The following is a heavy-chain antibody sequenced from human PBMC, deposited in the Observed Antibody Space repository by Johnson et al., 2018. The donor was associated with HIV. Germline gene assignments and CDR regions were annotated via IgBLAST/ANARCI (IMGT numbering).Heavy chain of an antibody. V-gene: IGHV3-66*01. CDR1: GFSVSNNY. D-gene: IGHD7-27*01. CDR3: AKDYPTANWAVPDAFDI. CDR2: IYSGGNT. J-gene: IGHJ3*02. Sequence: VQLVESGGGVVQPGGSLRLSCGASGFSVSNNYMSWVRQAPGKGLEWVSVIYSGGNTYYADSVRGRFTISRDNAKNTLYLQMNSLRAEDTAVYYCAKDYPTANWAVPDAFDIWGQGTMVTVSS.